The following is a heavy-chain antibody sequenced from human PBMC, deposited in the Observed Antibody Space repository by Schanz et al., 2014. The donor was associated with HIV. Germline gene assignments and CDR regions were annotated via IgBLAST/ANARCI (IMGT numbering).Heavy chain of an antibody. D-gene: IGHD3-3*01. CDR3: AKLGQVEWLDALDI. V-gene: IGHV3-23*04. J-gene: IGHJ3*02. CDR2: ISGSGGDT. CDR1: RLTFSGYS. Sequence: EVQLVESGGGLVKPGGSLRLSCAGSRLTFSGYSMNWVRQAPGKGLEWVSGISGSGGDTYYADSVKGRFTISRDNYRNTLDLQMDSLRAEDTAVYYCAKLGQVEWLDALDIWGQGLMVTVSS.